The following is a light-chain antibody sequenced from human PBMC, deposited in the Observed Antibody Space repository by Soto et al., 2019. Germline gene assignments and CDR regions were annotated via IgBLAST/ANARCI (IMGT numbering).Light chain of an antibody. CDR2: DAS. J-gene: IGKJ3*01. V-gene: IGKV3-11*01. CDR1: QSVSSY. CDR3: QQRSNWPPLFT. Sequence: EIVLTQSPATLSLSPGERATISCRASQSVSSYLAWYQQKPGQAPRLLIYDASNRATGIPARFSGSGSGTDFTLTISSLEHADFAVYYCQQRSNWPPLFTFGPGTKVDIK.